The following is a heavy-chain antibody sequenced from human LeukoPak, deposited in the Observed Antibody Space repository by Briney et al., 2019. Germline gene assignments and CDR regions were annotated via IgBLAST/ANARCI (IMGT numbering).Heavy chain of an antibody. CDR1: GFTFSNYW. CDR2: IKSDGSST. D-gene: IGHD2-21*02. J-gene: IGHJ6*02. Sequence: QPGGSLRPSCAASGFTFSNYWMHWVRQAPGEALMWVSRIKSDGSSTTYADSVKGRFTISRDNAKNTLYLQMNSLRAEDTAVYYCSRDSLSSCGGDCYSGLDVWGQGTTVTVSS. V-gene: IGHV3-74*01. CDR3: SRDSLSSCGGDCYSGLDV.